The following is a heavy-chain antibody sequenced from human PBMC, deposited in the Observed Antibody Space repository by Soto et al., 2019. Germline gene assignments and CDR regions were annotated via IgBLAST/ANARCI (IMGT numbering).Heavy chain of an antibody. CDR3: TSSALIDYYYYYGMDV. CDR1: GFTFSGSA. J-gene: IGHJ6*02. Sequence: EVQLVESGGGLVQPGGSLKLSCAASGFTFSGSAMHWVRQASGKGLEWVGRIRSKANSYATAYAASVKGGFTISRDDSKNTAYLQMNSLKTEDTAVYYCTSSALIDYYYYYGMDVWGQGTTVTVSS. D-gene: IGHD3-22*01. CDR2: IRSKANSYAT. V-gene: IGHV3-73*02.